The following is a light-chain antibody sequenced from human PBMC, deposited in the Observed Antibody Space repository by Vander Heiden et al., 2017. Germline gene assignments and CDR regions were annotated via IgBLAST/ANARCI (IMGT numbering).Light chain of an antibody. Sequence: EIVLTQSPATLSLSPGERATLSCRASQSVSSYLVWYQQKPGQAPRLLIYDASNRATGIPARFSGSGSETDFTLTISSLEPEDFAVYYCQQRSNWSLTFGRGTKVEIK. CDR1: QSVSSY. CDR3: QQRSNWSLT. CDR2: DAS. V-gene: IGKV3-11*01. J-gene: IGKJ4*01.